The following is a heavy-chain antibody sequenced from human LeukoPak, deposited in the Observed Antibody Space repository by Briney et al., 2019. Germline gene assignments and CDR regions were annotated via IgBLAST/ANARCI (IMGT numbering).Heavy chain of an antibody. CDR2: INQDGGET. CDR1: EFTFSRYW. J-gene: IGHJ4*02. Sequence: GGSLRPSCAASEFTFSRYWMTWVRQAPGKGLEWVANINQDGGETYYVDSVKGRFTISRDNAKNSLYLQMNSLRAEDTAVYYCARGGYFSTYWGQGTLVTVSS. V-gene: IGHV3-7*05. CDR3: ARGGYFSTY. D-gene: IGHD3-3*02.